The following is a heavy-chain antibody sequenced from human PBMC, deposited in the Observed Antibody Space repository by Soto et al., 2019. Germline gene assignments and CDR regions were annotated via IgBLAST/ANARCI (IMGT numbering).Heavy chain of an antibody. D-gene: IGHD3-10*01. CDR2: IDYSVNT. J-gene: IGHJ4*01. Sequence: TSETLSLTCTVSGDSVSSSNYYWGWIRQPTGTGLEGMWNIDYSVNTNYTRSIKGRVTISADTFKNQLSIKWNYMTAADTAVYYRASPHYSPGSGRGVKVPWADYWDPGTLVTVSS. CDR3: ASPHYSPGSGRGVKVPWADY. V-gene: IGHV4-39*01. CDR1: GDSVSSSNYY.